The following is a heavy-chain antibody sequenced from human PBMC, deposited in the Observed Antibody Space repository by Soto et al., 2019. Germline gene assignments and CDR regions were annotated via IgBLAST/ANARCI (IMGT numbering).Heavy chain of an antibody. CDR1: GDSISSSKW. CDR2: IYHSGST. Sequence: TSGTLSLSCAVSGDSISSSKWWSWVRQPPGKGLEWIGEIYHSGSTNYNPSLKSRVIISVDKSKNQFSLKLSSVTDADTAVYYCARETYGDYVGYFDPWGQGIQVT. CDR3: ARETYGDYVGYFDP. V-gene: IGHV4-4*02. D-gene: IGHD4-17*01. J-gene: IGHJ5*02.